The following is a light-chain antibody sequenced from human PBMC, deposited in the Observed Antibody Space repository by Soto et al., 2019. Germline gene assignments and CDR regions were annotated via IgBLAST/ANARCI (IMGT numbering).Light chain of an antibody. CDR3: QQYDNWPPAWT. V-gene: IGKV3-15*01. Sequence: EVVLTQSPATLSVSPGERATLSCRASQSVSSNLAWYQQKPGQAPRLLIYGASTRATGIPARFSGSGSGTEFTLTIRSLQSEDFAVYYCQQYDNWPPAWTFGQGTKVDIK. CDR2: GAS. J-gene: IGKJ1*01. CDR1: QSVSSN.